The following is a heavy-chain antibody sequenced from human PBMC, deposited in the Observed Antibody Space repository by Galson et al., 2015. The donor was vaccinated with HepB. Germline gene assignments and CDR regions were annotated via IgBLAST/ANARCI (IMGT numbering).Heavy chain of an antibody. Sequence: SLRLSCAASGFTFSSYGMHWVRQAPGKGLEWVAVIWYDGSNKYYADSVKGRFTISRDNSKNTLYLQRNSLRAEDTAVYYCARGYFGGDCYPVDYWGQGTLVTVSS. CDR2: IWYDGSNK. CDR3: ARGYFGGDCYPVDY. V-gene: IGHV3-33*01. D-gene: IGHD2-21*01. J-gene: IGHJ4*02. CDR1: GFTFSSYG.